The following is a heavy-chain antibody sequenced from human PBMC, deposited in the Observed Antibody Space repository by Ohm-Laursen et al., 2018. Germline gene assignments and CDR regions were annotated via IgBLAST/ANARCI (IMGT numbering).Heavy chain of an antibody. Sequence: EASVKVSCKASGYTFTDFGISWVRQAPGQGLEWMGWISAYNGNTNYAQKLQGRVTMTTDTSTSTAYMELRSLRSDDTAVYYCARGPQLERQVELFYWGQGTLVTVSS. V-gene: IGHV1-18*01. CDR2: ISAYNGNT. CDR1: GYTFTDFG. J-gene: IGHJ4*02. CDR3: ARGPQLERQVELFY. D-gene: IGHD1-1*01.